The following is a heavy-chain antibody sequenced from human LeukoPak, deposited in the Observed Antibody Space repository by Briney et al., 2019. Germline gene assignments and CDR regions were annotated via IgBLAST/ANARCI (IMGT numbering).Heavy chain of an antibody. Sequence: PGGSLRLSCAASGFMFASYAMSWVRQAPGKGLEWVAGISGSDGIVYYADSVKGRFTISRDNSKNTLYLQMNSLRAEDTAVYYCAREYQWLVSYFAFDIWGQGTMVTVSS. CDR1: GFMFASYA. CDR2: ISGSDGIV. J-gene: IGHJ3*02. D-gene: IGHD6-19*01. V-gene: IGHV3-23*01. CDR3: AREYQWLVSYFAFDI.